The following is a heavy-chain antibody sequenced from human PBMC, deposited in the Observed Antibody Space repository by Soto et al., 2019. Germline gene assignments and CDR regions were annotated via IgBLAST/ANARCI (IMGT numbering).Heavy chain of an antibody. CDR2: ISSSSCYI. J-gene: IGHJ4*02. CDR1: GFTFSSYS. CDR3: ARDLGPAAPNDYGDYVFDY. D-gene: IGHD4-17*01. V-gene: IGHV3-21*01. Sequence: GGSLRLSCAASGFTFSSYSMNWVRQAPGKGLEWVSSISSSSCYIYYAASVKGRFTISRDNAKNSLYLQMNSLRAEDTAVYYCARDLGPAAPNDYGDYVFDYWGQGTLVTVSS.